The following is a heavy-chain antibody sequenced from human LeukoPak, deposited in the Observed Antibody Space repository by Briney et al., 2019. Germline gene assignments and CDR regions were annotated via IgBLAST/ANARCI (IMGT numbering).Heavy chain of an antibody. J-gene: IGHJ4*02. V-gene: IGHV3-23*01. CDR1: GFTFSSYA. Sequence: GGSLRLSCAASGFTFSSYAMSWVRQAPGKGLEWVSAISGSGGVTYYADSVKGRFTNSRDNSKNTLFLQMNSLRAEDTAVYYCAKDLLENWNSPRLSDYWGQGTLVTVSS. CDR2: ISGSGGVT. CDR3: AKDLLENWNSPRLSDY. D-gene: IGHD1-7*01.